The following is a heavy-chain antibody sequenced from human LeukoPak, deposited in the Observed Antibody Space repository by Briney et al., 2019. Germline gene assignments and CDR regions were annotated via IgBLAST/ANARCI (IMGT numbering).Heavy chain of an antibody. CDR3: ARHKWVVGLFDY. CDR2: ISGYNGNT. Sequence: ASVKVSCKASGYRFTSYGISWVRQAPGQGLEWMGWISGYNGNTNYAQKLQGRVTMTTDTSTSTAYMELRSLRSDDTAVYYCARHKWVVGLFDYWGQGTLVTVSS. D-gene: IGHD6-19*01. CDR1: GYRFTSYG. V-gene: IGHV1-18*01. J-gene: IGHJ4*02.